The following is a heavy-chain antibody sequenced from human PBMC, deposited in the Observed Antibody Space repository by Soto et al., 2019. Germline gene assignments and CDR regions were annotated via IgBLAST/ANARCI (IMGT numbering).Heavy chain of an antibody. J-gene: IGHJ4*02. D-gene: IGHD1-1*01. CDR3: AKLQDGRDGSVDFDY. V-gene: IGHV3-23*01. Sequence: GGSLRLSCAASGFTFGSYVMTWVRQAPGKGLEWVSAISDTGGRTYYADSVKGRFTISRDNSKNTLYLQMDSLRAEDTAVYYCAKLQDGRDGSVDFDYWGQGTLVTVSS. CDR2: ISDTGGRT. CDR1: GFTFGSYV.